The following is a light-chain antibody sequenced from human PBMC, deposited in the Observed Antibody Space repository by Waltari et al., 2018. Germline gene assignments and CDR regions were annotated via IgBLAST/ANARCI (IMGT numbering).Light chain of an antibody. CDR1: TLGDQY. CDR2: QDK. J-gene: IGLJ1*01. CDR3: QASDSGSYV. V-gene: IGLV3-1*01. Sequence: SYELSQPPSVSVSPGQTPSITCSGATLGDQYASWYHQRPGQSPVLIIYQDKNRPSGIPERFSGSNSGNTATLTISETQAVDEADYYCQASDSGSYVFGPGTKVSVL.